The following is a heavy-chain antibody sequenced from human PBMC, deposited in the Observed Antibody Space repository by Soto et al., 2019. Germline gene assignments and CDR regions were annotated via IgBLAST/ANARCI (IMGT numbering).Heavy chain of an antibody. V-gene: IGHV4-30-4*01. CDR3: ARDKYGYDILTGYSYYYYGMDV. Sequence: SETLSLTCTVSGGSISSGDYYWSWIRQPPGKGLEWIGYIYYSGSTYYNPSLKSRVTISVDTSKNQFSLKLSSVTAADTAVYYCARDKYGYDILTGYSYYYYGMDVWGQGTTVTVSS. CDR1: GGSISSGDYY. CDR2: IYYSGST. J-gene: IGHJ6*02. D-gene: IGHD3-9*01.